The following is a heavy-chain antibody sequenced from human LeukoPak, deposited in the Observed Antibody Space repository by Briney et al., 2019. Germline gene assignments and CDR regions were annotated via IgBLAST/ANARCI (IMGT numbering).Heavy chain of an antibody. CDR2: IYYSGST. D-gene: IGHD6-19*01. CDR3: ARGSSSGWYYFDY. J-gene: IGHJ4*02. V-gene: IGHV4-59*01. CDR1: GGSMSSYY. Sequence: SETLSLTCTVSGGSMSSYYWSWIRQPPGKGLEWIGYIYYSGSTNYNPSLKSRVTISVDTSKNQFSLKLSSVTAADTAVYYCARGSSSGWYYFDYWGQGTLVTVSS.